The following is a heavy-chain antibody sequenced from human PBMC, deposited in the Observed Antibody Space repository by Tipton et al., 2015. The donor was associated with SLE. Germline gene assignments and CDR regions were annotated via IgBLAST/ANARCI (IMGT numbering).Heavy chain of an antibody. D-gene: IGHD5-12*01. Sequence: SGFTFDDYAMHWVRQAPGKGLEWVSGISWNSGSIGYADSVKGRFTISRDNAKNSLYLQMNSLRAEDTALYYCAKDISGRGYLDYFDYWGQGTLVTVSS. CDR2: ISWNSGSI. V-gene: IGHV3-9*01. CDR3: AKDISGRGYLDYFDY. J-gene: IGHJ4*02. CDR1: GFTFDDYA.